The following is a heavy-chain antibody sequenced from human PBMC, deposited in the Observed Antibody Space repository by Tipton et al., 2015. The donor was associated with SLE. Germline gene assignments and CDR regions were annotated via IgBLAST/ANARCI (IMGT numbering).Heavy chain of an antibody. CDR1: GGSFSGYY. V-gene: IGHV4-34*01. CDR3: TIHDYFASGRVY. Sequence: TLSLTCAVYGGSFSGYYWSWIRQPPGKGLEWIGEINHSGSTNYNPSLKSRVTISVDTSKNQFSLKLSSVTAADTAVYYCTIHDYFASGRVYWGQGTLVTVSS. CDR2: INHSGST. J-gene: IGHJ4*02. D-gene: IGHD3-10*01.